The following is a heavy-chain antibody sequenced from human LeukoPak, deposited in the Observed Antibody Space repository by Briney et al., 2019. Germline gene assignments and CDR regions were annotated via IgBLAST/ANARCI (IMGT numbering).Heavy chain of an antibody. Sequence: ASVKVSCKASGYTFTSYDINWVRQATGQGLEWMGWMNPNSGNTGYAQKFQGRVTMTRNTSISTAYMELSSLRSEDTAVYYCARGGFGEFAYYYYYGMDVWGQGTLVTVSS. CDR2: MNPNSGNT. J-gene: IGHJ6*02. CDR1: GYTFTSYD. D-gene: IGHD3-10*01. CDR3: ARGGFGEFAYYYYYGMDV. V-gene: IGHV1-8*01.